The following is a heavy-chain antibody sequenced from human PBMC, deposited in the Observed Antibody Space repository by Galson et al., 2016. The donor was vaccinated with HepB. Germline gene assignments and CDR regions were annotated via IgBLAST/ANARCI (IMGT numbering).Heavy chain of an antibody. V-gene: IGHV4-59*01. CDR1: GGSISSYY. J-gene: IGHJ5*02. Sequence: ETLSLTCTVSGGSISSYYWSWIRQPPGKGLEWIGYIYYSGSTNYNPSLKSRVTISVDTSKHQFSLKLSSVTAADTAVYYCARGKVPAAIPNWFDPWGQGTLVTVSS. D-gene: IGHD2-2*01. CDR3: ARGKVPAAIPNWFDP. CDR2: IYYSGST.